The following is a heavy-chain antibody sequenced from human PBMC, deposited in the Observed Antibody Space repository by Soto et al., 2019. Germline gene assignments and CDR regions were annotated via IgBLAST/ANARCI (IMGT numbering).Heavy chain of an antibody. J-gene: IGHJ4*02. V-gene: IGHV1-69*01. CDR2: IIPIFGTA. CDR3: ASDGGTMRAVY. Sequence: QVQLVQSGAEVKKPGSSVKVSCKASGGTFSSYAISWVRQAPGQGLEWMGGIIPIFGTANYAQKFQGRVTITADDSTSTAYMGMSSLIAEDTAVYYCASDGGTMRAVYWGQGTLVTVSS. CDR1: GGTFSSYA. D-gene: IGHD3-22*01.